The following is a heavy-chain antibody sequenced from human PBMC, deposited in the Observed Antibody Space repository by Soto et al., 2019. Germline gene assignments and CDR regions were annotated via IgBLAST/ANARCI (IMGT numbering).Heavy chain of an antibody. D-gene: IGHD3-10*01. V-gene: IGHV3-23*01. J-gene: IGHJ4*02. Sequence: GGSLRLSCAASGFTFSGYSMRWVRQAPGKGLEWVSGFRSGGDGGTTYYADSVKGRFTISRDNSKNTLFLQMDSLRAEDTAIYYCAKKVNSGPGSQYFDYWGQGTLVTVSS. CDR2: FRSGGDGGTT. CDR1: GFTFSGYS. CDR3: AKKVNSGPGSQYFDY.